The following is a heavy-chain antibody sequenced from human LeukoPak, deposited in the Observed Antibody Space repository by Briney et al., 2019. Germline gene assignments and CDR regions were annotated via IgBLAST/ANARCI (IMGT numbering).Heavy chain of an antibody. CDR2: ISSSSSTV. Sequence: PGGALIPSCAASRLTFSTHNMNSARQAPGKGLEWVSYISSSSSTVYHAHSVKGRFTIPRDNAKNPLYLQMNRLGDEDTAVYYCAGGWPLGGSAFDIWGQGTMVSVSS. CDR3: AGGWPLGGSAFDI. V-gene: IGHV3-48*02. D-gene: IGHD3-16*01. CDR1: RLTFSTHN. J-gene: IGHJ3*02.